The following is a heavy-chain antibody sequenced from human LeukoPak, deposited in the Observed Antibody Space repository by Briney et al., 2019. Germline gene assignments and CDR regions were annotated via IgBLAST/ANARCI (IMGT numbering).Heavy chain of an antibody. V-gene: IGHV4-38-2*01. CDR1: GYSISSGYY. Sequence: SETPSLTCAVSGYSISSGYYWGWIRQPPGKGLEWIGSIYHSGSTYYNPSLKSRVTISVDTSKNQFSLKLSSVTAADTAVYYCAGAVVVVPAAIIGNWFDPWGQGTLVTVSS. CDR3: AGAVVVVPAAIIGNWFDP. D-gene: IGHD2-2*01. J-gene: IGHJ5*02. CDR2: IYHSGST.